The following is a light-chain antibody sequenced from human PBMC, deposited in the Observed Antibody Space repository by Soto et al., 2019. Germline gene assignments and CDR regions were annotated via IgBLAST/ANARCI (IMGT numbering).Light chain of an antibody. Sequence: DIQMTQSPYSLSASLGDSVTITCRASQNIRTYLNWYQQKPGRAPKLLIHSASALSSGVPSRFSGSGSGTEFTLNMSGLQPEDFASYYCQQGHSTPYTFGQGTKVEIK. CDR1: QNIRTY. V-gene: IGKV1-39*01. CDR3: QQGHSTPYT. CDR2: SAS. J-gene: IGKJ2*01.